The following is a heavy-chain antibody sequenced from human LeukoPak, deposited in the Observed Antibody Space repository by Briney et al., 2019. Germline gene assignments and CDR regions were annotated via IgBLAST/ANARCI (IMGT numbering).Heavy chain of an antibody. D-gene: IGHD4-17*01. Sequence: PSQTLSLTCTVSGGSISSGSNYWSWIRQPAGKGLEWIGRIYTSGSTHYNPSLESRVTISVDASKNQFSLKLSSVTAADTAVYYCARDNRPDYGDYFQYDYWGQGTLVTVSS. V-gene: IGHV4-61*02. J-gene: IGHJ4*02. CDR1: GGSISSGSNY. CDR3: ARDNRPDYGDYFQYDY. CDR2: IYTSGST.